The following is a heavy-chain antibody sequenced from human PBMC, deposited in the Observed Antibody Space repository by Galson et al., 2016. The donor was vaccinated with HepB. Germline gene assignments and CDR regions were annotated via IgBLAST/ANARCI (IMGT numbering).Heavy chain of an antibody. V-gene: IGHV3-7*01. CDR2: IKQDGSEK. J-gene: IGHJ4*02. D-gene: IGHD2-8*01. Sequence: SLRLSCAASGFTFSTYWMSWVRQAPGKGLEWVANIKQDGSEKYYVDSVKGRFTISRDNAKNSLYLQMNSLRAEDTAVYYCAKVTRDWDPLPNGCWGQGTLVTVSS. CDR1: GFTFSTYW. CDR3: AKVTRDWDPLPNGC.